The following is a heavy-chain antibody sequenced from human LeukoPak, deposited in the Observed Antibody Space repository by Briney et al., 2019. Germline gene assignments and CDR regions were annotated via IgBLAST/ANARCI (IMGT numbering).Heavy chain of an antibody. V-gene: IGHV4-34*01. CDR3: AGTYGDYGRGDAFDI. CDR2: INHSGST. Sequence: SETLSLTCAVYGGSFSGYYWSWIRQPPGKGLEWIGEINHSGSTYYNPSLKSRVTISVDTSKNQFSLKLSSVTAADTAVYYCAGTYGDYGRGDAFDIWGQGTMVTVSS. D-gene: IGHD4-17*01. CDR1: GGSFSGYY. J-gene: IGHJ3*02.